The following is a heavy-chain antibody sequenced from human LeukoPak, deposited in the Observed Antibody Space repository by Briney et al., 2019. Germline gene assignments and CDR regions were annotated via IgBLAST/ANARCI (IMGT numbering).Heavy chain of an antibody. CDR1: GFTFSSHW. Sequence: GGSLRLSCAASGFTFSSHWMHWVRQGPGKGLVWVSRINSDGSSTMYADPVKGRFTISRDNAKNTLYLQMNSLRGEDTAVYYCARGESCGGDCFLAYWGQGTLVTVSS. CDR3: ARGESCGGDCFLAY. V-gene: IGHV3-74*03. CDR2: INSDGSST. D-gene: IGHD2-21*02. J-gene: IGHJ4*02.